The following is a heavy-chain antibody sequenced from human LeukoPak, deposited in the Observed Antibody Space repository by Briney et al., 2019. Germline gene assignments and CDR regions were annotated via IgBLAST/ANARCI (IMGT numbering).Heavy chain of an antibody. V-gene: IGHV3-30-3*01. CDR3: ARDPTRYLRYGYFDY. Sequence: PGRSLRLSCTASGFNFRRNAMHWVRQAPGRGLEWVAVIAYDGSKDYYADSVKGRFTISRDNSKNTLYLQMNSLRAEDTAVYYCARDPTRYLRYGYFDYWRQGTLVTVSS. D-gene: IGHD3-9*01. CDR1: GFNFRRNA. J-gene: IGHJ4*02. CDR2: IAYDGSKD.